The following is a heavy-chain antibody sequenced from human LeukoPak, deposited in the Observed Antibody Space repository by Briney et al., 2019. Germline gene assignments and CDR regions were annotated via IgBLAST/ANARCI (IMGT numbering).Heavy chain of an antibody. J-gene: IGHJ4*02. V-gene: IGHV3-11*06. Sequence: GGSLRLSCAASGFTFSDYYMSWIRQAPGKGLEWVSYISTSSSYTNNADSVRGRFTISRDNAKNSLYLQMNSLRAEDTAVYYCARGGGRDPFNVAYWGQGTLVTVSS. CDR1: GFTFSDYY. D-gene: IGHD3-16*01. CDR2: ISTSSSYT. CDR3: ARGGGRDPFNVAY.